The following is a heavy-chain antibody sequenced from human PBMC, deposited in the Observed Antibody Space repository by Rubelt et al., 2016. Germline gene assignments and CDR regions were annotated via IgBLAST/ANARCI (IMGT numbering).Heavy chain of an antibody. CDR2: IYYSGST. J-gene: IGHJ3*02. CDR3: ARDSTTGLPHAFDI. V-gene: IGHV4-34*02. D-gene: IGHD1-14*01. Sequence: QVQLQQWGAGLLKPSETLSLTCAVEGGSFKAYRWTWIRQTPGKGLEWIGYIYYSGSTYYRPSRRSRVTLSVDTSRNQFSLKLNSGTVADTDMYYWARDSTTGLPHAFDIWGQGTMVTVSS. CDR1: GGSFKAYR.